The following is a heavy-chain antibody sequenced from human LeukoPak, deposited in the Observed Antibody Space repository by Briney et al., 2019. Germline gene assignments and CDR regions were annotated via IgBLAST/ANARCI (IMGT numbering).Heavy chain of an antibody. D-gene: IGHD5-18*01. J-gene: IGHJ4*02. CDR2: IYHSGST. Sequence: SETLSLTCAVSGGSISSSTNWWSWVRQPPGKGLEWIGEIYHSGSTNYNPSLKSRVTISVDKSKNQFSLKLSSVTAADTAVYYCARGDTAMEFDYWGQGTLVTVSS. V-gene: IGHV4-4*02. CDR1: GGSISSSTNW. CDR3: ARGDTAMEFDY.